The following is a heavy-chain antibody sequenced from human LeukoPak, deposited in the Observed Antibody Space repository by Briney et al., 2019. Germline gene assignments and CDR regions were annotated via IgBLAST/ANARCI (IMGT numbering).Heavy chain of an antibody. Sequence: GGSLRLSCAASGFTFSTYWMSWVRQAPGKGLEWVANIRQDGSDKYYVDSVKGRFTISRDNAKNSLYLQMNSLRAEDTAVYCCVRDGGSAIPFDYWGQGTLVTVSS. CDR1: GFTFSTYW. CDR2: IRQDGSDK. CDR3: VRDGGSAIPFDY. J-gene: IGHJ4*02. V-gene: IGHV3-7*01.